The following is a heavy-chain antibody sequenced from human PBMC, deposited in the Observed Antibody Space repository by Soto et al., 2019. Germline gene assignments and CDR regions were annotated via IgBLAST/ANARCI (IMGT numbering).Heavy chain of an antibody. V-gene: IGHV5-51*01. CDR3: ARLGDSNYDGSNWFDP. CDR2: IYPGDSDT. CDR1: GYSFTSYW. D-gene: IGHD4-4*01. J-gene: IGHJ5*02. Sequence: PGESLKISCEGSGYSFTSYWIGWVRQMPGKGLEWMGIIYPGDSDTRYSPSFQGQVTISADKSISTAYLQWSSLKASDTAMYYCARLGDSNYDGSNWFDPWGQGTLVTVSS.